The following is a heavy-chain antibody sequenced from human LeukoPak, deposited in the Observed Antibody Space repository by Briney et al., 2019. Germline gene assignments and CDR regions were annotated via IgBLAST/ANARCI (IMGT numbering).Heavy chain of an antibody. J-gene: IGHJ6*02. Sequence: GGSLRLSCAASGFTFSSYEMNWVRQAPGQGLEWVAYISSSGSTIYYADYVKGRFTISTDKSKNTLYLEMNSLSGGDSDVYYCERVIVVPGYIWEYYYYGMDGWGQGTPVTVSS. D-gene: IGHD2-2*01. CDR3: ERVIVVPGYIWEYYYYGMDG. CDR1: GFTFSSYE. V-gene: IGHV3-48*03. CDR2: ISSSGSTI.